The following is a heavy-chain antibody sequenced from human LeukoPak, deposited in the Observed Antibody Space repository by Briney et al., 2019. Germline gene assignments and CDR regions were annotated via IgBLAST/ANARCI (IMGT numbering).Heavy chain of an antibody. Sequence: PGGSLRLSCSASGFTFSDNYMSWIRQAPGKGLQWVSYISTGSSVYYEESVKGRFTTSRDSANNSLYLQMNSLRAEDTAVYYCARGTLSSWYAFDIWGQGTMVTVSS. CDR2: ISTGSSV. CDR1: GFTFSDNY. V-gene: IGHV3-11*01. J-gene: IGHJ3*02. CDR3: ARGTLSSWYAFDI. D-gene: IGHD6-13*01.